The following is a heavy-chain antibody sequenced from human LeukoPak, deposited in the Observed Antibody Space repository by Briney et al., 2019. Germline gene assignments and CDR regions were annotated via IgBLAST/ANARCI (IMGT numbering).Heavy chain of an antibody. CDR3: ARGGYYDILTGPNY. J-gene: IGHJ4*02. CDR1: GDSISSGGHY. D-gene: IGHD3-9*01. CDR2: IYYSGST. V-gene: IGHV4-31*03. Sequence: SQTLSLTCTVSGDSISSGGHYWRWIRQHPGKGLEWIGHIYYSGSTYYNPSLKSRVTISVDRSKNQFSLKLSSVTAADTAVYYCARGGYYDILTGPNYWGQGTLVTVSS.